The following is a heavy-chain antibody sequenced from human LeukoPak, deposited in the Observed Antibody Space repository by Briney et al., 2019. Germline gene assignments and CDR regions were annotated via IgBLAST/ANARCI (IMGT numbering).Heavy chain of an antibody. CDR3: ARSAVGWLGELLAFDI. V-gene: IGHV1-3*01. D-gene: IGHD3-10*01. CDR1: GYTFTSYA. J-gene: IGHJ3*02. CDR2: INAGNGNT. Sequence: ASVKVSCRASGYTFTSYAMHWVRQAPGQRLEWMGWINAGNGNTKYSQKFQGRVTMTRNTSISTAYMELSSLRSEDTAVYYCARSAVGWLGELLAFDIWGQGTMVTVSS.